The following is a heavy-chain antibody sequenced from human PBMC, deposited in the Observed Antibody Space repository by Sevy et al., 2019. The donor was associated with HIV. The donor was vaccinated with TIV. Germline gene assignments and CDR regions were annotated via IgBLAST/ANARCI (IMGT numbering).Heavy chain of an antibody. D-gene: IGHD1-26*01. Sequence: GGSLKISCKGSGYDFTTYWIAWVRQVPGKGLEWMGVIYPGDSDTRYNPSFQGQVTISADNSITTAYLQWNSLKASDTAMYYCARPMSGTRSPFNYWGRGTLVTVSS. CDR1: GYDFTTYW. CDR3: ARPMSGTRSPFNY. CDR2: IYPGDSDT. V-gene: IGHV5-51*01. J-gene: IGHJ4*02.